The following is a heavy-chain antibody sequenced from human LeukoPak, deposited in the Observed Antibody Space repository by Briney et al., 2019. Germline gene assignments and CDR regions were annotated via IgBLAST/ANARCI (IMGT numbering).Heavy chain of an antibody. CDR3: AKTGERDY. Sequence: GSLILSCAASGFTFNKSWMSWVRRAPGKGPEWVANIKEDGTQKYYVDSVRGRFTISRDNAENSLYLQMNSLRDEDTAVYYCAKTGERDYWGRGTLVTVSS. V-gene: IGHV3-7*01. J-gene: IGHJ4*02. CDR1: GFTFNKSW. D-gene: IGHD7-27*01. CDR2: IKEDGTQK.